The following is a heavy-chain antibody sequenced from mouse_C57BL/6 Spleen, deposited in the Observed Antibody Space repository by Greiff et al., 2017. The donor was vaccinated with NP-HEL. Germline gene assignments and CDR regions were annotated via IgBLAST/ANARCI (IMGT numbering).Heavy chain of an antibody. CDR3: ARHYGNYDFDY. V-gene: IGHV5-6*01. J-gene: IGHJ2*01. Sequence: EVQRVESGGDLVKPGGSLKLSCAASGFTFSSYGMSWVRQTPDKRLEWVATISSGGSYTYYPDSVKGRFTISRDNAKNTLYLQMSSLKSEDTAMYYCARHYGNYDFDYWGQGTTLTVSS. CDR1: GFTFSSYG. CDR2: ISSGGSYT. D-gene: IGHD2-1*01.